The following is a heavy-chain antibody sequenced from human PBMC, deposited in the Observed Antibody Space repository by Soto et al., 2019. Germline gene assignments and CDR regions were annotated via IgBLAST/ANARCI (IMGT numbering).Heavy chain of an antibody. CDR2: IYPGDSDT. CDR3: TRTSAAGKNYYGIDV. CDR1: GYSFTSYW. D-gene: IGHD6-13*01. Sequence: PGESLKISSQGSGYSFTSYWSGWVRQMPGKGLEWMGIIYPGDSDTRYSPSFQGQVTISADKSISTAYLQWSSLKASDTAMYYCTRTSAAGKNYYGIDVWGQGTTVTVSS. V-gene: IGHV5-51*01. J-gene: IGHJ6*02.